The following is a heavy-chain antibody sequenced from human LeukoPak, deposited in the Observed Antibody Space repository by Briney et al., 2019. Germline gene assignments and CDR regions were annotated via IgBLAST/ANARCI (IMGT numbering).Heavy chain of an antibody. CDR2: ISSSSSYI. Sequence: GGSLRLSCAASGFTFSSYSMNWVRQAPGKGLEWVSSISSSSSYIYYADAVKGRFTISRDNAKNSLYLQMNSLRAEDTAVYYCARVPVYGGYDVWGQGTMVTVSS. CDR1: GFTFSSYS. CDR3: ARVPVYGGYDV. V-gene: IGHV3-21*01. J-gene: IGHJ3*01. D-gene: IGHD4-17*01.